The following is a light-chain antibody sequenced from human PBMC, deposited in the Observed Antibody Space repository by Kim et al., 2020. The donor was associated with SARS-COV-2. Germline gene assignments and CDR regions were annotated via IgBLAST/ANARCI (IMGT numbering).Light chain of an antibody. V-gene: IGLV2-11*01. CDR3: CSYAGSYTLV. Sequence: QSFTFPCTGTSNDIVVYNSVSWFQQHPGKAPKLMIYDVRQRPSGVPDRFSGSKSGNTASLTISGLQAEDEADYYCCSYAGSYTLVFGGGTQVTVL. CDR2: DVR. J-gene: IGLJ3*02. CDR1: SNDIVVYNS.